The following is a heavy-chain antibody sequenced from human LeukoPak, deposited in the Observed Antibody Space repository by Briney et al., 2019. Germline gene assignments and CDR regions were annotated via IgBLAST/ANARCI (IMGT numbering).Heavy chain of an antibody. CDR1: GFTFSSYS. CDR3: ARDRGGSYSAIDY. CDR2: ISSSSSTI. D-gene: IGHD1-26*01. J-gene: IGHJ4*02. Sequence: GGSLRLSCAASGFTFSSYSMNWVRQAPGKGLVWVSFISSSSSTIYYADSVKGRFTISRDNAKNSLYLQMNSLRAEDTAVYHCARDRGGSYSAIDYWGQGTLVTVSS. V-gene: IGHV3-48*04.